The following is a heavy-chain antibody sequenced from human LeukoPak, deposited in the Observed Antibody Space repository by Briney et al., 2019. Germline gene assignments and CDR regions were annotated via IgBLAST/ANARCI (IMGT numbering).Heavy chain of an antibody. V-gene: IGHV1-18*01. CDR2: ISAYNGNT. D-gene: IGHD2-15*01. CDR3: AREGSDCSGGSCYSVYYFDY. J-gene: IGHJ4*02. Sequence: ASVKVSCKASGYTFTSYGISWVRQAPGQGLEWMGWISAYNGNTNYAQKLQGRVTMTTDTSTSTAYMELRSLRSDDTAVYYCAREGSDCSGGSCYSVYYFDYWGQGTLVTVSP. CDR1: GYTFTSYG.